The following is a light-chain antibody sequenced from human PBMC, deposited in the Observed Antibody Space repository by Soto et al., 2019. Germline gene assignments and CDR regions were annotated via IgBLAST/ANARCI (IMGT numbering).Light chain of an antibody. CDR3: QQYGTSPPGLT. J-gene: IGKJ4*01. V-gene: IGKV3-15*01. Sequence: EIVMTQSPATLSVSPGESVTLSCRASQLFSSNLAWYQRRPGQAPRLLIYGSSTRATGVPPRFSGSASGTEFTLTISRLEPEDFAVYYCQQYGTSPPGLTFGGGTKVDIK. CDR1: QLFSSN. CDR2: GSS.